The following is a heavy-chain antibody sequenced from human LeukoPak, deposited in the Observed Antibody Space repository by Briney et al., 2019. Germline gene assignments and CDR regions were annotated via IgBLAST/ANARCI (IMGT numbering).Heavy chain of an antibody. CDR1: GFTFSTYN. CDR2: VSTNSNYI. V-gene: IGHV3-21*01. Sequence: PGGSLRLSCAASGFTFSTYNMNWVRQAPGKGLEWVSSVSTNSNYIHYADSVKGRFTISRDNAKNSLYLQMNSLRVEDTDVYYCARDVGASAPDAFDIWGQGTMVTVSS. D-gene: IGHD1-26*01. J-gene: IGHJ3*02. CDR3: ARDVGASAPDAFDI.